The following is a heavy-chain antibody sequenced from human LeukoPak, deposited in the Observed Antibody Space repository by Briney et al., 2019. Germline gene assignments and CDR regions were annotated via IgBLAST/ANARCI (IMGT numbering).Heavy chain of an antibody. Sequence: GGSLRLSCAASGFTFSSYGMHWVRQAPGKGLEWVAFIRYDGSNKYYADSVKGRFTISRDNAKNSLYLQMNSLRAEDTAVYYCARDFHVRYYDTGGYWGQGTLVTVSS. D-gene: IGHD3-22*01. CDR2: IRYDGSNK. V-gene: IGHV3-30*02. J-gene: IGHJ4*02. CDR3: ARDFHVRYYDTGGY. CDR1: GFTFSSYG.